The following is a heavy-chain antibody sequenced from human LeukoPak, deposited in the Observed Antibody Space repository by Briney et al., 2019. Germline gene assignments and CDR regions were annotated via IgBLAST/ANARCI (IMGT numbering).Heavy chain of an antibody. Sequence: PSETLSLTCSVSGGSISSSDHFWGWIRQPPGKGLEWIGSIYYSGTTYYNPSLKSRVTISVDMSKNQFSLKLSSVTAADTAVYYCARHSDRTACTAKGFDYWGQGTLVTVSS. V-gene: IGHV4-39*01. D-gene: IGHD2-21*02. J-gene: IGHJ4*02. CDR2: IYYSGTT. CDR1: GGSISSSDHF. CDR3: ARHSDRTACTAKGFDY.